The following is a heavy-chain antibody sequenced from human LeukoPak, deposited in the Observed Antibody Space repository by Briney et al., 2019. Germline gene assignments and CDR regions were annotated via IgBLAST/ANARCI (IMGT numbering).Heavy chain of an antibody. Sequence: PSETLSLTCTVSGGSISSYYWSWIRQPPRKGLEWIGYIYYSESTNYNPSLKSRLTISVDTSKNQFPLKLSSVTAADTAVYYCARHTTMVRGVSPWFDPWGQGTLVTVSS. CDR3: ARHTTMVRGVSPWFDP. J-gene: IGHJ5*02. CDR2: IYYSEST. CDR1: GGSISSYY. D-gene: IGHD3-10*01. V-gene: IGHV4-59*08.